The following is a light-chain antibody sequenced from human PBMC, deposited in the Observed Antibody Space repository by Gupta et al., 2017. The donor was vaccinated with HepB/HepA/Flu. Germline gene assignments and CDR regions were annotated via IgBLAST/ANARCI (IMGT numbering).Light chain of an antibody. Sequence: EIVMTQSPATLSMSAGERATLSCRASQSVSSNLAWYQQKPGQAPRLLIYGASTRATGVPARFSGSGSGTEFTLTISSLQSEDFAVYYCQQENNWPGTFGQGTKLEIK. CDR2: GAS. CDR1: QSVSSN. CDR3: QQENNWPGT. V-gene: IGKV3-15*01. J-gene: IGKJ2*02.